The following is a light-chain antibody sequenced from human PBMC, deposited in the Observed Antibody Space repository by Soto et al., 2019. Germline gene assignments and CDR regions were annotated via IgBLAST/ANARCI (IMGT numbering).Light chain of an antibody. Sequence: ALTQPRSVSGSPGQSVAISCTGTSSDVGAYDYVSWYQQHPGKAPKLMIYDVTKRPSGVPDRFSGSKSGNTASLTISGLQPEDESDYYCCSYAGSPYVFGTGTKVTVL. CDR1: SSDVGAYDY. J-gene: IGLJ1*01. CDR2: DVT. V-gene: IGLV2-11*01. CDR3: CSYAGSPYV.